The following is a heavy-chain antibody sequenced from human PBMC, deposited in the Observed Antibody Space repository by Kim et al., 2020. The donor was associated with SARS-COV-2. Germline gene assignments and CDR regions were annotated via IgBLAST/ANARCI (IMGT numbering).Heavy chain of an antibody. CDR2: ISGSGGST. J-gene: IGHJ4*02. CDR1: GFTFSSYA. D-gene: IGHD2-15*01. Sequence: GGSLRLSCAASGFTFSSYAMSWVRQAPGKGLEWVSAISGSGGSTYYADSVKGRFTISRDNSKNTLYLQMNSLRAEDTAVYYCAKDPTMAHGDCSGGSCYSDFFDYWGQGTLVTVSS. CDR3: AKDPTMAHGDCSGGSCYSDFFDY. V-gene: IGHV3-23*01.